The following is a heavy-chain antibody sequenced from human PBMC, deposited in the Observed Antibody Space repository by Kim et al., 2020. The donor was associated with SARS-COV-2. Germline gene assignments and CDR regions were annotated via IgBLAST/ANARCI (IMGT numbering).Heavy chain of an antibody. J-gene: IGHJ4*02. Sequence: GGSLRLSCAASGFTFSSYSMNWVRQAPGKGLEWVSSISSSSSYIYYADSVKGRFTISRDNAKNSLYLQMNSLRAEDTAVYYCARDQLGGGRDGYNLRLGVFDYWGQGTLVTVSS. CDR3: ARDQLGGGRDGYNLRLGVFDY. V-gene: IGHV3-21*01. D-gene: IGHD5-12*01. CDR2: ISSSSSYI. CDR1: GFTFSSYS.